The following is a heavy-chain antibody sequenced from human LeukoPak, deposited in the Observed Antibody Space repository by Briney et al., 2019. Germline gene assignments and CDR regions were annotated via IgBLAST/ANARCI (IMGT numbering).Heavy chain of an antibody. V-gene: IGHV1-69*04. CDR2: IIPIFGIA. D-gene: IGHD3-10*01. Sequence: GASVKVSCKASGGTFSSYAISWVRQAPGQGLEWMGRIIPIFGIANYAQKFQGRVTITADKSTSTAYMELSSLRSEDTAVYYWAGSEDATWFDPWGQGTLVTVSS. J-gene: IGHJ5*02. CDR1: GGTFSSYA. CDR3: AGSEDATWFDP.